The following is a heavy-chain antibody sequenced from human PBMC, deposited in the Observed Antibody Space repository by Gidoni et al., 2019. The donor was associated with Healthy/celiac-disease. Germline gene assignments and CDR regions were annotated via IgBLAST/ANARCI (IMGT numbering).Heavy chain of an antibody. V-gene: IGHV3-53*01. CDR1: GFTVSSNY. CDR2: IYSGGTT. Sequence: EVQLVESGGGLIQPGGSLRLSVAASGFTVSSNYMSWVRQAPGKGLEWGSVIYSGGTTYYADSLKGRFTISRDNAKNTLYLQMNSLRAEDTAVYYCARGRYYFDYWGQGTLVTVSS. J-gene: IGHJ4*02. CDR3: ARGRYYFDY.